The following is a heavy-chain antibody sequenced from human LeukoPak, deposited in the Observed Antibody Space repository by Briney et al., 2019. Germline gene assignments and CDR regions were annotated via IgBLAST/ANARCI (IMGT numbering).Heavy chain of an antibody. J-gene: IGHJ4*02. CDR2: ISSNGYST. Sequence: GGSLRLSCSASGFTFRGYTMHWVRQAPGKGLDYVSGISSNGYSTFYADSVKGRFTISRDNSKNTLYLQMSSLRPEDTAVYYCVNQISGWVYWGQGTLVTVSS. V-gene: IGHV3-64D*06. D-gene: IGHD6-19*01. CDR3: VNQISGWVY. CDR1: GFTFRGYT.